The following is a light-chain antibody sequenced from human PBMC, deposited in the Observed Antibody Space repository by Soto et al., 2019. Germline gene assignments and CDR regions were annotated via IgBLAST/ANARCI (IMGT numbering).Light chain of an antibody. CDR1: QIVSSNY. V-gene: IGKV3-20*01. CDR3: QQCDRFPYT. J-gene: IGKJ2*01. Sequence: DIVWTQSPGTLSLSAGERATLSGRPSQIVSSNYLAWYQQKPSQAPRLLIYGASRRATGIPDRFSGSGSGTDFHLTITGLEPEESAVYLWQQCDRFPYTFGPGTKLEIK. CDR2: GAS.